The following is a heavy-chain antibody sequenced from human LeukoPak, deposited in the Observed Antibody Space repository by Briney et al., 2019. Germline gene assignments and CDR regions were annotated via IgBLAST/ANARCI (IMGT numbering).Heavy chain of an antibody. Sequence: GGSLRLSCAASGFTFSSYSMNWVRQAPGKGLEWVSYISSSSSTIYYADSVKGRFTISRDNAKNSLYLQMNSLRAEDTAVYYCARGVNGYYSGYYYYYYMDVWGKGTTVTISS. CDR3: ARGVNGYYSGYYYYYYMDV. D-gene: IGHD3-9*01. CDR1: GFTFSSYS. CDR2: ISSSSSTI. J-gene: IGHJ6*03. V-gene: IGHV3-48*01.